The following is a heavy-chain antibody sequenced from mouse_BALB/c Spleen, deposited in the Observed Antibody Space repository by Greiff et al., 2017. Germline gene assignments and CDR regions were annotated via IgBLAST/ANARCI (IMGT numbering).Heavy chain of an antibody. CDR2: IRNKANGYTT. V-gene: IGHV7-3*02. CDR3: ARATAMDY. CDR1: GFTFTDYY. Sequence: EVKLVESGGGLVQPGGSLRLSCATSGFTFTDYYMSWVRQPPGKALEWLGFIRNKANGYTTEYSASVKGRFTISRDNSQSILYLQMNTLRAEDSATYYCARATAMDYWGQGTSVTVSS. J-gene: IGHJ4*01.